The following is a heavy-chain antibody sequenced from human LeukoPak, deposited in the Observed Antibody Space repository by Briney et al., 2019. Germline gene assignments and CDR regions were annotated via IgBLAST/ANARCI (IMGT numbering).Heavy chain of an antibody. J-gene: IGHJ4*02. CDR1: GYRFTDYY. Sequence: GASVKVSCKASGYRFTDYYMHWVRQAPGQGLEWMGWFNPETGGTKYAQRFQGRVTMTTDTTISTAYMELTRLRSDDTAVYYCASALNSRSSSCWGQGTWVTVSS. CDR2: FNPETGGT. D-gene: IGHD6-13*01. CDR3: ASALNSRSSSC. V-gene: IGHV1-2*02.